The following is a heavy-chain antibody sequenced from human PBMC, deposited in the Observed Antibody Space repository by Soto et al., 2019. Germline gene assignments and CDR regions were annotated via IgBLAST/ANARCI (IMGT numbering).Heavy chain of an antibody. D-gene: IGHD6-19*01. CDR1: GYSFTSYW. CDR2: IYPGDSDT. J-gene: IGHJ6*02. CDR3: ARPYSSGWYDYYYGMDV. Sequence: GESLKISCKGSGYSFTSYWIGWVRQMPGKGLEWMGIIYPGDSDTRYSPSFQGQVTISADKSISTAYLQWSSLKASDTAMYYCARPYSSGWYDYYYGMDVWGQGTTVTVSS. V-gene: IGHV5-51*01.